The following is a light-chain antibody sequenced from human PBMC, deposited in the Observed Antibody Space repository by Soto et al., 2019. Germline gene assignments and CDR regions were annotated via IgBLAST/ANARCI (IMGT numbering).Light chain of an antibody. J-gene: IGLJ1*01. CDR1: SSNIGRNT. V-gene: IGLV1-44*01. Sequence: QAVVTQAPSASETPGQRVTISCYGGSSNIGRNTVNWYQQLPGTAPKLLIYSNNRRPSGVPDRFSGSKSGTSASLAISGLQSEDEADYYCAAWDDSLTDYVFGTGTKLTVL. CDR3: AAWDDSLTDYV. CDR2: SNN.